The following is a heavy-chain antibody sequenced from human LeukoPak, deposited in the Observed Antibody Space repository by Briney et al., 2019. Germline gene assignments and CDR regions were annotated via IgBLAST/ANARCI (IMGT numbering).Heavy chain of an antibody. D-gene: IGHD3-16*02. CDR1: GFTFSSYG. Sequence: PGGSLRLSCAASGFTFSSYGMHWVRQAPGKGLEWVALIRYDGSNKYYADSVKGRFTISRDNSKNTLYLQMNSLRAEDTAVYYCAKDPNYDYVWGSYRYTPGYWGQGTLVTVSS. J-gene: IGHJ4*02. V-gene: IGHV3-30*02. CDR3: AKDPNYDYVWGSYRYTPGY. CDR2: IRYDGSNK.